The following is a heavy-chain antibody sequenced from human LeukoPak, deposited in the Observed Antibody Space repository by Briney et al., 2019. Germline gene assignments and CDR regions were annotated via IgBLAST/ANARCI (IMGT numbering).Heavy chain of an antibody. CDR2: IYYSGST. V-gene: IGHV4-59*01. D-gene: IGHD3-10*01. Sequence: SETLSLTCTVSGGSISSYYWSWIRQPPGKGLEWIGYIYYSGSTTYNPSLKSRVTISVDTSKSQFSLRLNSVTAADTAIYYCAQARAGSGGIDYWGQGTLVTVSS. CDR1: GGSISSYY. CDR3: AQARAGSGGIDY. J-gene: IGHJ4*02.